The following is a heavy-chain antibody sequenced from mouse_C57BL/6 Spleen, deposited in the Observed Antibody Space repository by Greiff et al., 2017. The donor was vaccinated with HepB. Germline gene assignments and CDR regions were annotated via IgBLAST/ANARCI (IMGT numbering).Heavy chain of an antibody. CDR1: GYAFTNYL. V-gene: IGHV1-54*01. CDR2: INPGSGGT. D-gene: IGHD1-1*01. Sequence: QVQLQQSGAELVRPGPSVKVSCKASGYAFTNYLIEWVKQRPGQGLEWIGVINPGSGGTNYNEKFKGKATLTADKSSSTAYMQLSSLTSEDSAVYFCAITTVVGRFDYWGQGTTLTVSS. J-gene: IGHJ2*01. CDR3: AITTVVGRFDY.